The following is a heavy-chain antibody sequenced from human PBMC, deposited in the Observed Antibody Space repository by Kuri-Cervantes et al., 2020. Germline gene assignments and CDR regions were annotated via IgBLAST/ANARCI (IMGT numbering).Heavy chain of an antibody. V-gene: IGHV3-23*01. Sequence: ETLSLTCAASGFTFSSYAMSWVRQAPGKGLEWVSAISGSGGSTYYADSVKGRFTISRDNSKNTLYLQMNSLRAEDTAVYYCANPYYYDSSGYYSPFVWGQGTLVTVSS. CDR2: ISGSGGST. CDR3: ANPYYYDSSGYYSPFV. CDR1: GFTFSSYA. D-gene: IGHD3-22*01. J-gene: IGHJ4*02.